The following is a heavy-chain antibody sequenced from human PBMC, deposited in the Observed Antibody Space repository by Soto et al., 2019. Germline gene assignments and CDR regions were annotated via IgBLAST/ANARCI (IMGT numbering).Heavy chain of an antibody. CDR2: ICHMGGT. D-gene: IGHD2-15*01. Sequence: PSETLSLTCTVSGASINSDYWSWIRQSPGKGLEWIGSICHMGGTDYNPSLKSRVTISIYKSKNQFSLKLSSGTAADTAVYYCARGPARMVVVVAATQSHWFGPCGQGTLVTVSS. CDR3: ARGPARMVVVVAATQSHWFGP. J-gene: IGHJ5*02. CDR1: GASINSDY. V-gene: IGHV4-59*01.